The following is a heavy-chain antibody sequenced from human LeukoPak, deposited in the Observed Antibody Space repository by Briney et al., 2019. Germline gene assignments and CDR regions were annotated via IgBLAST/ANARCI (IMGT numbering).Heavy chain of an antibody. CDR2: ISSSSSYI. D-gene: IGHD3-10*01. J-gene: IGHJ3*02. Sequence: GRSLRLSCAASGFTFSSYSMNWVRPAPGKGLEWVSSISSSSSYIYYADSVKGRFTISRDNAKNSLYLQMNSLGAEDRDVYYCASVSYGAGSYYNSHDIWGQGTTVTVSS. CDR1: GFTFSSYS. V-gene: IGHV3-21*04. CDR3: ASVSYGAGSYYNSHDI.